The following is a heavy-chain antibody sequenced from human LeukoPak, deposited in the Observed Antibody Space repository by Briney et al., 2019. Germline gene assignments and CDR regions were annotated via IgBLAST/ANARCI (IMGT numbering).Heavy chain of an antibody. V-gene: IGHV3-23*01. Sequence: GGSLRLSCAASGFTFSSYAMSWVRQAPGKGLEWVSAISGSGGSTYYADSVKGRFTISRDNSKNTLYLQMNSLRAEDTAVYYCAKDRRHGFGELPPPSHDYWSQGTLVTVSS. CDR3: AKDRRHGFGELPPPSHDY. D-gene: IGHD3-10*01. CDR2: ISGSGGST. CDR1: GFTFSSYA. J-gene: IGHJ4*02.